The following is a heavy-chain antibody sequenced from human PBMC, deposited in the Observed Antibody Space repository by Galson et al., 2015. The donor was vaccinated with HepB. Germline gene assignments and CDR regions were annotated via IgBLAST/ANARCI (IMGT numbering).Heavy chain of an antibody. J-gene: IGHJ4*02. CDR3: ARDPEDPERLDY. D-gene: IGHD1-1*01. Sequence: SLRLSCAASGFTFSSYAMHWVRQAPGKGLEWVAVISYDGSNKYYADSVKGRFTISRDNSKNTLYLQMNSLRAEDTAVYYCARDPEDPERLDYWGQGTLVTVSS. CDR1: GFTFSSYA. V-gene: IGHV3-30*04. CDR2: ISYDGSNK.